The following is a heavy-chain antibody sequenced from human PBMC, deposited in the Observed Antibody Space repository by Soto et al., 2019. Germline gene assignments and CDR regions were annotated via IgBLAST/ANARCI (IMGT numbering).Heavy chain of an antibody. D-gene: IGHD2-2*01. CDR1: GFTFSSYG. CDR3: ARDGRRVVPAAYLDY. J-gene: IGHJ4*02. V-gene: IGHV3-33*01. CDR2: IWYDGSNK. Sequence: PGGSLRLSCAASGFTFSSYGMHWVRQAPGKGLEWVAVIWYDGSNKYYADSVKGRFTISRDNSKNTLYLQMNSLRAEDTAVYYCARDGRRVVPAAYLDYWGQGTLVTVSS.